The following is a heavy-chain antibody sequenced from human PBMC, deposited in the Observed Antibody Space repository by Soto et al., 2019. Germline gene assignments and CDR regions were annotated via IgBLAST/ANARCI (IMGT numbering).Heavy chain of an antibody. J-gene: IGHJ4*02. CDR3: ARAPRGSGYYYADY. Sequence: SVPLSLTGTFSGCSVSSGTDCWSWIRQPPGKGLEWIGFIYYSGSTNYNLSLKSRVTIPVDTSKNQFSLKLSSVTAADTAVYYCARAPRGSGYYYADYWGQGTLVTVSS. CDR1: GCSVSSGTDC. V-gene: IGHV4-61*01. CDR2: IYYSGST. D-gene: IGHD3-22*01.